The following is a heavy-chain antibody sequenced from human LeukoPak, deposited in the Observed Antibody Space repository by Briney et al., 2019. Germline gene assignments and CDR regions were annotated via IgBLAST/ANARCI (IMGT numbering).Heavy chain of an antibody. CDR1: GFTFSSYA. CDR3: AKADYYDFWSGYFDY. J-gene: IGHJ4*02. D-gene: IGHD3-3*01. CDR2: IGGSGGST. Sequence: PGASLRLSCAASGFTFSSYAMSWVRQAPGKGLEWVSAIGGSGGSTYYADSVKGRFTISRDNSKNTLYLQMNSLRAEDTAVYYCAKADYYDFWSGYFDYWGQGTLVTVSS. V-gene: IGHV3-23*01.